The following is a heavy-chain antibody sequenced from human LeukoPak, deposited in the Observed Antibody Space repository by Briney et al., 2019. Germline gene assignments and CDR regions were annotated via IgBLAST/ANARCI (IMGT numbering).Heavy chain of an antibody. J-gene: IGHJ4*02. CDR3: ASQPPHCSSSSCYIAY. Sequence: GGSLRLSCAASGFTFSDYYMSWIRQAPGKGLEWVSYISSSGSTIYYADSVKGRFTISRDNAKNSLYLQMNSLRAEDTAVYYCASQPPHCSSSSCYIAYWGQGTLVTVSS. D-gene: IGHD2-2*01. CDR1: GFTFSDYY. V-gene: IGHV3-11*01. CDR2: ISSSGSTI.